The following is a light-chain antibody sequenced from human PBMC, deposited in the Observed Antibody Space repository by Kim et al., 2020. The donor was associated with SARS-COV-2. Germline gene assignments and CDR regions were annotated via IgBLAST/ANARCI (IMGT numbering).Light chain of an antibody. J-gene: IGLJ2*01. V-gene: IGLV3-21*04. CDR3: QVWDSSSDHVV. CDR1: NIGSKS. CDR2: YDS. Sequence: APGKTDRITCGGNNIGSKSVHWYQQKPGQAPVLVIYYDSDRSSGIPERFSGSNSGNTATLTISRVEAGDEADYYCQVWDSSSDHVVFRGGTQLTVL.